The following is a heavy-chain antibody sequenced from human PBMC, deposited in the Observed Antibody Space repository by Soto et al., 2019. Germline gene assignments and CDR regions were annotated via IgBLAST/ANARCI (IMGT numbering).Heavy chain of an antibody. CDR2: IFYSGST. Sequence: QVQLQESGPGLVKPSETLSLTCTVSGGSISSYYWSWIRQPPGKGLEWIGFIFYSGSTSYNPSLKSRGTISIAASEYQFSLNLNSVTAADTAVYYCASMIGDPVLSFDSWGQGTRVAVSS. CDR3: ASMIGDPVLSFDS. CDR1: GGSISSYY. J-gene: IGHJ5*01. D-gene: IGHD3-10*02. V-gene: IGHV4-59*01.